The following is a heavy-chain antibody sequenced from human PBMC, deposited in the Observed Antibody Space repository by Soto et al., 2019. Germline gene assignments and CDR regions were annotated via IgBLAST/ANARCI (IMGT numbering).Heavy chain of an antibody. CDR1: GFTFSTYS. D-gene: IGHD5-12*01. CDR2: ISYDGSNK. CDR3: AKDLDWLRFYYYYGMDV. V-gene: IGHV3-30*18. J-gene: IGHJ6*02. Sequence: GGSLRLSCAASGFTFSTYSMNWVRQAPGKGLEWVAVISYDGSNKYYADSVKGRFTISRDNSKNTLYLQMNSLRVEDTAVHYCAKDLDWLRFYYYYGMDVWGQGTTVTVSS.